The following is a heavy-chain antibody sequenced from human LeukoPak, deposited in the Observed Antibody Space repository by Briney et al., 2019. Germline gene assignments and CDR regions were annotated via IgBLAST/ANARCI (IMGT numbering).Heavy chain of an antibody. J-gene: IGHJ3*02. CDR3: AKGGSPGYNYNAFDM. D-gene: IGHD3-9*01. CDR2: ISSSRNIK. CDR1: GLTFSIFE. V-gene: IGHV3-48*03. Sequence: PGGSLRLSCEASGLTFSIFEMNWVRLAPGKGLEWVSFISSSRNIKLYADSVRGRFTISRDNAKNSLYLHMSSLRAEDTAVYYCAKGGSPGYNYNAFDMWGQGTVVAVS.